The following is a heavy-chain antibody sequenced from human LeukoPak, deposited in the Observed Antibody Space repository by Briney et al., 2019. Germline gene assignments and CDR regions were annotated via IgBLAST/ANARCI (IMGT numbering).Heavy chain of an antibody. CDR3: ARDWLMVVAATRHYYYYYYMDV. D-gene: IGHD2-15*01. Sequence: GASVKVSCKASGYTFTGYYMHWVRQAPGQGLEWMGWINPNSGGTNYAQKFQGRVTMTRDTSISTAYMELSRLRSDDTAVYYCARDWLMVVAATRHYYYYYYMDVWGKGTTVTVSS. CDR1: GYTFTGYY. J-gene: IGHJ6*03. V-gene: IGHV1-2*02. CDR2: INPNSGGT.